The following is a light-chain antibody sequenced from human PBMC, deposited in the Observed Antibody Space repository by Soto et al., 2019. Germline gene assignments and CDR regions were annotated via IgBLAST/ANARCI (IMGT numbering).Light chain of an antibody. J-gene: IGKJ4*01. CDR1: QNIISNY. Sequence: EIVLTQSPGTLSLSPGERANLSCRASQNIISNYLAWYQQRPVQAPRLLIYGASTRATAIPDRFGGSGSVTDFTLTINGLEPEDFAVYYCQQYGSLPPTFGGGTKVDIK. V-gene: IGKV3-20*01. CDR3: QQYGSLPPT. CDR2: GAS.